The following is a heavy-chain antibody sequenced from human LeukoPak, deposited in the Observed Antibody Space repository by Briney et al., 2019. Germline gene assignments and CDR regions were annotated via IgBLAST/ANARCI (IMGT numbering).Heavy chain of an antibody. V-gene: IGHV1-69*13. CDR1: GGTFSSYA. CDR2: IIPIFGTA. CDR3: ASGERDVYDSSGYWAYGMDV. Sequence: ASVKVSCKASGGTFSSYAISWVRQAPGQGLEWMGGIIPIFGTANYAQKFQGRVTITADESTSTAYMELSSLRSEDTAVYYCASGERDVYDSSGYWAYGMDVWGQGTTVTASS. D-gene: IGHD3-22*01. J-gene: IGHJ6*02.